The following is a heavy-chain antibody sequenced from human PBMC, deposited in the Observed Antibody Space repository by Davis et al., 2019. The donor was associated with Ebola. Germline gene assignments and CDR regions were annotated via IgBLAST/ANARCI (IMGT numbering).Heavy chain of an antibody. V-gene: IGHV4-59*01. J-gene: IGHJ4*02. CDR3: ARDGIAAALDY. D-gene: IGHD6-13*01. CDR2: IYYSGST. CDR1: GGSISDYY. Sequence: PSETLSLTCTVSGGSISDYYWNWIRQPPGKGLEWIGHIYYSGSTNYNPSLKSRVTISVDTSKNQFSLKLSSVTAADTAVYYCARDGIAAALDYWGQGTLVTVSS.